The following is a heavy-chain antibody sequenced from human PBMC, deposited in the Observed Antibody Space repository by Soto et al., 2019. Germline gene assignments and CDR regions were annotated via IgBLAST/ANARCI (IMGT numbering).Heavy chain of an antibody. CDR2: IYYSGST. Sequence: SETLSLTCTVSGGSISSGGYYWSWIRQHPGKGLEWIGYIYYSGSTYYNPSLKSRVTMSVDTSRSQFSLKLTSVTAMDTAVYYCARGPSTHYYGSGSYSRKNWFDPWGQGTLVTV. J-gene: IGHJ5*02. D-gene: IGHD3-10*01. CDR3: ARGPSTHYYGSGSYSRKNWFDP. V-gene: IGHV4-31*03. CDR1: GGSISSGGYY.